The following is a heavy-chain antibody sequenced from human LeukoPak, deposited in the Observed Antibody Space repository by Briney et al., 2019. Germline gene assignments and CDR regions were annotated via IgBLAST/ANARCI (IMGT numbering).Heavy chain of an antibody. CDR2: IYYSGST. Sequence: SETLSLTCTVSGGSISSYYWSWIRQPPGKGLEWIGYIYYSGSTNYNPSLKSRVTISVKTSKNQFSLKLSSVTAADTAVYYCAKNWGPPPPRQLVHAFDIWGQGTMVTVSS. CDR3: AKNWGPPPPRQLVHAFDI. V-gene: IGHV4-59*01. D-gene: IGHD6-13*01. J-gene: IGHJ3*02. CDR1: GGSISSYY.